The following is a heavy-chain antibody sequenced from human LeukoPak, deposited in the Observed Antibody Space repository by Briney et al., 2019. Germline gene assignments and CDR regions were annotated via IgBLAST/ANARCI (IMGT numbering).Heavy chain of an antibody. CDR1: GFTFSSYE. J-gene: IGHJ4*02. CDR2: ISSSGNTI. D-gene: IGHD6-13*01. CDR3: ARASGSSPNQIDY. Sequence: PGGSLRLSCAASGFTFSSYEMNWVRQAPGKGLEWVSYISSSGNTIYYGDSVKGRFTISRDNAKNSLYLQMNSLRAEDTAVYYCARASGSSPNQIDYWGQGTLVTVSS. V-gene: IGHV3-48*03.